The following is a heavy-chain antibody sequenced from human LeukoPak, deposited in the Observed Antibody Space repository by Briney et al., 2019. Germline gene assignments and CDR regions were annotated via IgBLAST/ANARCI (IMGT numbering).Heavy chain of an antibody. D-gene: IGHD2-2*01. CDR2: IRYDGSNK. Sequence: PGGSLRLSCAASGFTFSSYGMHWVRQAPGKGLEWAAFIRYDGSNKYYADSVKGRFTISRDNSKNTLYLQMNSLRAEDTAVYYCAKEYCSSTSCKAYYFDYWGQGTLVTVSS. CDR1: GFTFSSYG. CDR3: AKEYCSSTSCKAYYFDY. J-gene: IGHJ4*02. V-gene: IGHV3-30*02.